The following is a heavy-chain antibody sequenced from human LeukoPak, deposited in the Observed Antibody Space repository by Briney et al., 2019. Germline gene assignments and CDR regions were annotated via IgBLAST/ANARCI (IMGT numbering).Heavy chain of an antibody. CDR2: IYYSGST. V-gene: IGHV4-59*01. Sequence: SETLSLTCTVSGGPISSYYWSWIRQPPGKGLEWIGYIYYSGSTNYNPSLKSRVTISVDTSKIQFSLKLSSVTAADTAVYYCARGGWYVNYWGQGTLVTVSS. CDR3: ARGGWYVNY. J-gene: IGHJ4*02. D-gene: IGHD6-19*01. CDR1: GGPISSYY.